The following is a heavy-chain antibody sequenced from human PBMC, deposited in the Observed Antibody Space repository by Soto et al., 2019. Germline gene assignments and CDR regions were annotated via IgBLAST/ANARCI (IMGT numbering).Heavy chain of an antibody. J-gene: IGHJ5*02. D-gene: IGHD3-22*01. CDR2: IYPGDSDT. CDR1: GYDFPTYG. Sequence: PXESLKVSWKCSGYDFPTYGSGLLLQTPGRGLEWMGIIYPGDSDTRYSPSFQGQVTISVDKSLSTTYLQWRGLKASDSAKYYCARNYYDGNGYYPEAWGQRTLVTVSS. V-gene: IGHV5-51*01. CDR3: ARNYYDGNGYYPEA.